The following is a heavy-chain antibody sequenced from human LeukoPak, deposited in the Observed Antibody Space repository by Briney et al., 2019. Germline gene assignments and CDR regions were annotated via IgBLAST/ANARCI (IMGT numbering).Heavy chain of an antibody. V-gene: IGHV4-39*01. CDR3: ARRCTNGVCYMRDNWFDP. CDR2: IYYSGST. D-gene: IGHD2-8*01. CDR1: GGSISSSSYY. Sequence: SETLSLTCTVSGGSISSSSYYWGWIRHPPGKGLEWIGRIYYSGSTYYNPSLKSRVTISVDTSKNQFSLKLSSVTAADTAVYYCARRCTNGVCYMRDNWFDPWGQGTLVTVSS. J-gene: IGHJ5*02.